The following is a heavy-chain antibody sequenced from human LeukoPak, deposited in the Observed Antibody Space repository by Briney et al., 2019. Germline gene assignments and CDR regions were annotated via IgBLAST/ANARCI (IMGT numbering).Heavy chain of an antibody. CDR3: ARLALWSDY. Sequence: GGSLRLSCAASGFRFSNYSMSWVRQAPGKGLEWVSSISRSSSDTYYADSVKGRFTISRDSAKSSLYLQMNSLRGEDTAVYYCARLALWSDYWGQGTLVTVSS. V-gene: IGHV3-21*06. CDR1: GFRFSNYS. D-gene: IGHD3-10*01. J-gene: IGHJ4*02. CDR2: ISRSSSDT.